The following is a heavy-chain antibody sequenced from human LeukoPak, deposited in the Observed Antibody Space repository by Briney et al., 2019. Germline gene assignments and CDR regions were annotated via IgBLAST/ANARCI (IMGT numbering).Heavy chain of an antibody. CDR1: GFTFSSYA. J-gene: IGHJ4*02. CDR2: ISGSGGST. Sequence: PGGSLRLSCAASGFTFSSYAMSWVRQAPGKGLEWVSAISGSGGSTYSADSVKGRFTISRDNSKNTLYLQMNSLRAEDTAVYYCANSFYCSGGSCYDDYWGQGTLVTVSS. CDR3: ANSFYCSGGSCYDDY. D-gene: IGHD2-15*01. V-gene: IGHV3-23*01.